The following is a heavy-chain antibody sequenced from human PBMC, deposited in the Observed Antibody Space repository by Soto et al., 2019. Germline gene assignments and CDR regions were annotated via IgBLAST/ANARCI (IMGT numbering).Heavy chain of an antibody. J-gene: IGHJ4*02. CDR1: GYTFTSYG. CDR3: ARVQVSGDKRNLIFDY. CDR2: IIPILGIA. V-gene: IGHV1-69*04. Sequence: GASVKVSCKASGYTFTSYGISWVRQAPGQGLEWMGRIIPILGIANYAQKFQGRVTITADKSTSTAYMELSSLRSEDTAVYYCARVQVSGDKRNLIFDYWGQGTLVTVSS. D-gene: IGHD4-17*01.